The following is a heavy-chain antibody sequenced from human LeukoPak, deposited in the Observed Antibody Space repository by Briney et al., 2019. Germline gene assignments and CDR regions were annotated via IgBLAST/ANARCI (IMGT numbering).Heavy chain of an antibody. CDR2: MNPNSGNT. V-gene: IGHV1-8*03. D-gene: IGHD6-13*01. J-gene: IGHJ4*02. Sequence: ASVKVSCKASGYTFTSYDINWVRQATGQGREWMGWMNPNSGNTGYAQKFQDRVTITRNTSIGTDYMELSSLRSEDTCVQDCARTKRIAAAGIKTPRYYWGPGTLVTVSS. CDR3: ARTKRIAAAGIKTPRYY. CDR1: GYTFTSYD.